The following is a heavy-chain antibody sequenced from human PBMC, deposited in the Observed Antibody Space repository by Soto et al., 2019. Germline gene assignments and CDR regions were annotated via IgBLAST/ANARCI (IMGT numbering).Heavy chain of an antibody. D-gene: IGHD2-21*01. CDR1: GGTFSSYA. J-gene: IGHJ6*02. CDR3: AGRHSGYYYGMAV. CDR2: IIPIFGTA. V-gene: IGHV1-69*12. Sequence: QVQLVQSGAEVKKPGSSVKVSCKASGGTFSSYAISWVRQAPGQGLEWMGGIIPIFGTANYAQKFQGRVTITADESTSTAYGELSRLSAEDTAVYYCAGRHSGYYYGMAVWGQGATVTVSS.